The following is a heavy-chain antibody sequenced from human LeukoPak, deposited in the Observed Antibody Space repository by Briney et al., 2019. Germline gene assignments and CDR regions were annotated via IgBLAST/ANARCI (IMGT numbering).Heavy chain of an antibody. D-gene: IGHD6-19*01. CDR3: ARDLGTVAGPGRGLDV. CDR2: LYYSGST. V-gene: IGHV4-59*02. CDR1: GASVCRYY. Sequence: PSETLSLTCTVSGASVCRYYWSWIRQPPGKGLEWIGYLYYSGSTNYNPSLKSRVTISVGTSKNQFSLKLTSVTAADTAVYYCARDLGTVAGPGRGLDVWGKGTTVTVSS. J-gene: IGHJ6*04.